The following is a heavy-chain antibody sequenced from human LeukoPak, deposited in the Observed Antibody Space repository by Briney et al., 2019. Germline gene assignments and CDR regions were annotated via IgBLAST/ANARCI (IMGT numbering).Heavy chain of an antibody. Sequence: GGSLRLSCAASGFTFSSYWMSWVRQAPGKGLEWVANIKQDGSEKYYVDSVKGRFTISRDNAKNSLYLQMNSLRAEDTAVYYCARDWGNDFWSGYLNWGQRTLVTVSS. CDR3: ARDWGNDFWSGYLN. CDR2: IKQDGSEK. V-gene: IGHV3-7*01. J-gene: IGHJ4*02. CDR1: GFTFSSYW. D-gene: IGHD3-3*01.